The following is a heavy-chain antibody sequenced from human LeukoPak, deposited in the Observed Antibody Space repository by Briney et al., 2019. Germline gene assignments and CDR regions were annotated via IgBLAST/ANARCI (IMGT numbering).Heavy chain of an antibody. D-gene: IGHD3-22*01. CDR3: ARHYDSGGYNVDY. J-gene: IGHJ4*02. CDR1: GYTFTSYW. Sequence: GESLKISCKGSGYTFTSYWIGWVRQMPGKGLEWTGIIYPGDSDTRYSPSFQGQVTISADKSISTAYLQWSSLKASDTAMYYCARHYDSGGYNVDYWGQGTLVTVSS. CDR2: IYPGDSDT. V-gene: IGHV5-51*01.